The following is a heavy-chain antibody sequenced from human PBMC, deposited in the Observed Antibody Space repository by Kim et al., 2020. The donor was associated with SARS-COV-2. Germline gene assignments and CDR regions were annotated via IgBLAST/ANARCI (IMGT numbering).Heavy chain of an antibody. CDR1: GYSFTSYW. V-gene: IGHV5-51*01. CDR3: ARPKRYCSTTSCYPDAFDI. Sequence: GESLKMSCKGSGYSFTSYWIGWVRQMPGKGLEWMGIIYPGDSDTRYSPSFQGQVTISADKSISTAYLQWSSLKASDTAMYYCARPKRYCSTTSCYPDAFDIWGQGTMVTVSS. J-gene: IGHJ3*02. CDR2: IYPGDSDT. D-gene: IGHD2-2*01.